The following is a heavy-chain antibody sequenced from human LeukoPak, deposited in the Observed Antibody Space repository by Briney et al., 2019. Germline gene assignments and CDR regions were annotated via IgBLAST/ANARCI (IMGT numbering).Heavy chain of an antibody. J-gene: IGHJ6*03. CDR2: FDPEDGET. D-gene: IGHD2-2*01. CDR1: GYTLTELS. V-gene: IGHV1-24*01. Sequence: ASVKVSCKVSGYTLTELSMHWVRQAPGKGLEWMGGFDPEDGETIYAQKFQGRVTMTEDTSTDTAYMELSSLRSEDTAVYYCATGPVVPAAMPSPLGYYYMDVWGKGTTVTVSS. CDR3: ATGPVVPAAMPSPLGYYYMDV.